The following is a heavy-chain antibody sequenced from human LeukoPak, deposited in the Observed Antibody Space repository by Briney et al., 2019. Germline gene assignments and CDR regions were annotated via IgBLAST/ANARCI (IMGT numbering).Heavy chain of an antibody. CDR1: GFTFSNYS. D-gene: IGHD2-15*01. V-gene: IGHV3-21*01. Sequence: RGSLRLSCAASGFTFSNYSMNWVRQAPGKGLEWVSSISSSSSYIYYADSVKGRFTISRDNAKNSLYLQMNSLRAEDTAVYYCARGGGYCSGGSCLSFDPWGQGTLVTVSS. CDR3: ARGGGYCSGGSCLSFDP. J-gene: IGHJ5*02. CDR2: ISSSSSYI.